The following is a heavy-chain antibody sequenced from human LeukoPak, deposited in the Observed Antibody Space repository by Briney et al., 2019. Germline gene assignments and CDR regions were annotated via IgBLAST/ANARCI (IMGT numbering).Heavy chain of an antibody. J-gene: IGHJ4*02. V-gene: IGHV3-23*01. CDR2: ISGSGGST. Sequence: GGSLRLSRVASVFTLSRYAMSGVRPAPARGREGVSAISGSGGSTYYADSVKGRYTLSRDNSKTTLDLQMTSLRGEDTAVYCWASRPYDSPGYWGQGTLVTVSS. CDR1: VFTLSRYA. CDR3: ASRPYDSPGY. D-gene: IGHD3-22*01.